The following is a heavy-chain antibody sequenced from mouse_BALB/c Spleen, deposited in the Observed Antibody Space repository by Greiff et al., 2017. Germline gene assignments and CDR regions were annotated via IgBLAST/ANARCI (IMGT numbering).Heavy chain of an antibody. CDR1: GFNIKDYY. Sequence: VQLQQSGAELVRSGASVKLSCTASGFNIKDYYMHWVKQRPEQGLEWIGWIDPENGNTIYDPKFQGKASITADTSSNTAYLQLSSLTSEDTAVYYCARGGYYGSRAGDYWGQGTSVTVSS. CDR2: IDPENGNT. CDR3: ARGGYYGSRAGDY. J-gene: IGHJ4*01. V-gene: IGHV14-1*02. D-gene: IGHD1-1*01.